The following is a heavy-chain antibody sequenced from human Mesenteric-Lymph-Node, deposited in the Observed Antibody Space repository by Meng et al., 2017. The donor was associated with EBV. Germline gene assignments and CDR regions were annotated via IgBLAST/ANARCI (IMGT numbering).Heavy chain of an antibody. D-gene: IGHD1-26*01. CDR2: ISPSGDAI. CDR3: ASFEERDF. V-gene: IGHV3-11*01. Sequence: VRLVGSGGGLVKPGGSLRLSCEASGFTFSDYYMSWIRQAPGKGLEWVSYISPSGDAIYLADSVKGRFTISRDNAKDSLHLQMDSLRVEDTAVYWCASFEERDFWGQGTLVTVSS. J-gene: IGHJ4*02. CDR1: GFTFSDYY.